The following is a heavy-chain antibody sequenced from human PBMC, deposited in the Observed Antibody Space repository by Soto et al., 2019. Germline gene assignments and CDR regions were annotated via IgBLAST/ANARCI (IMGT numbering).Heavy chain of an antibody. CDR3: ARVKATLYRHYYFDY. D-gene: IGHD5-12*01. CDR2: ISYSGST. CDR1: GDSMNNGDYF. Sequence: TSETLSLTCSVSGDSMNNGDYFWTWIRQTPGKGLQWIGYISYSGSTFYNPSLKTRLAMSVDTSKNQFSVRLRSVTAADTAVYFCARVKATLYRHYYFDYWGQGTPVTVSS. V-gene: IGHV4-30-4*01. J-gene: IGHJ4*02.